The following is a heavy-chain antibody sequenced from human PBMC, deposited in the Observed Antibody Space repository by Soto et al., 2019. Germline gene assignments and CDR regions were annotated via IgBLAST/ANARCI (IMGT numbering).Heavy chain of an antibody. Sequence: SETLSLTCAVSGYSISSGYYWGWIRQPPGKGLEWIGSIYHSGSTYYNPSLKSRVTISVDTSKNQFSLKLSSVTAADTAVYYCARVRITGTTPYLYRTYYFDYWGQGALVTVSS. J-gene: IGHJ4*02. D-gene: IGHD1-7*01. V-gene: IGHV4-38-2*01. CDR3: ARVRITGTTPYLYRTYYFDY. CDR1: GYSISSGYY. CDR2: IYHSGST.